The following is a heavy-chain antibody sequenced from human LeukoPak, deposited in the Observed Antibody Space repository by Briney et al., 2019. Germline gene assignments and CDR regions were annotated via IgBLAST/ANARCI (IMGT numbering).Heavy chain of an antibody. V-gene: IGHV3-74*03. J-gene: IGHJ4*02. CDR1: GFTFSRYW. Sequence: GGSLGLSCAASGFTFSRYWMHWVRQAPGKGLMWVSRISPDGSTTLYADSVKGRFTISRDNAKNTLYLQMNSLGAEDTAVYHCTTVLSSSRYNLCDYWGQGTLVTVSS. D-gene: IGHD6-13*01. CDR3: TTVLSSSRYNLCDY. CDR2: ISPDGSTT.